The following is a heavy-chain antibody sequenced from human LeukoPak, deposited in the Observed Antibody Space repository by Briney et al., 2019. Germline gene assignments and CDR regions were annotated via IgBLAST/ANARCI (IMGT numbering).Heavy chain of an antibody. CDR2: ISAYNGNT. CDR1: GYTFTSYG. D-gene: IGHD2-2*01. J-gene: IGHJ4*02. CDR3: ARDSRYCSSTSCSDFDY. V-gene: IGHV1-18*01. Sequence: ASVKVSCKASGYTFTSYGISWVRQAPGQGLEWMGWISAYNGNTNYAQKLQGRVTMTTDTSTSTAYMELRSLRSDDTAVYYCARDSRYCSSTSCSDFDYWGQGTLVTVPS.